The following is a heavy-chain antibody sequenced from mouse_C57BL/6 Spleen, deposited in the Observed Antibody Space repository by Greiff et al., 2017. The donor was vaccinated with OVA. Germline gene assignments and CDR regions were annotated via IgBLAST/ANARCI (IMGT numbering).Heavy chain of an antibody. CDR3: ARATVVSDAMDY. CDR2: ISYDGSN. V-gene: IGHV3-6*01. Sequence: EVKLQESGPGLVKPSQSLSLTCSVTGYSITSGYYWNWIRQFPGNKLEWMGYISYDGSNNYNPSLKNRISITRDTSKNQFFLKLNTVTTEDTATYYCARATVVSDAMDYWGQGTSVTVSS. D-gene: IGHD1-1*01. J-gene: IGHJ4*01. CDR1: GYSITSGYY.